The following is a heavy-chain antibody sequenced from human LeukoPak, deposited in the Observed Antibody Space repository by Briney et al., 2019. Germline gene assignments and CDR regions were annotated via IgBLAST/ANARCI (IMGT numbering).Heavy chain of an antibody. CDR1: EFPFSAYA. V-gene: IGHV3-23*01. Sequence: GGSLRVSCVASEFPFSAYAMTWVRLTPGKGLEWVSSIGGSGSNTNYAASVRGRFTISRDNSKNTLYLQMNSLRAEDTAVYYCGRDPNGDYVGAFEFWGQGTLVSVS. CDR2: IGGSGSNT. D-gene: IGHD4-17*01. J-gene: IGHJ3*01. CDR3: GRDPNGDYVGAFEF.